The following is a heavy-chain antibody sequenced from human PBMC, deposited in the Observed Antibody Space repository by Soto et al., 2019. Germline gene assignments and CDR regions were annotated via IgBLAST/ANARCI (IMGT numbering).Heavy chain of an antibody. V-gene: IGHV4-59*12. J-gene: IGHJ4*02. D-gene: IGHD2-8*02. CDR3: ARDTGGITPL. CDR2: IHYSGST. Sequence: SETLSLTCTVSSGSISSYYWSWIRQPPGKGLEWIGYIHYSGSTKYNPSLKSRVTISADTSKNQFSLKPSSVTAADTAVYYCARDTGGITPLWGQGTLVTVSS. CDR1: SGSISSYY.